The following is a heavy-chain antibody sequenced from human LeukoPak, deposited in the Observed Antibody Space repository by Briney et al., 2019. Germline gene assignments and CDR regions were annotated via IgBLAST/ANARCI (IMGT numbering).Heavy chain of an antibody. J-gene: IGHJ6*03. CDR3: AREVWFGYSPYYMDV. CDR1: GYTFTSYY. V-gene: IGHV1-46*01. D-gene: IGHD4-23*01. Sequence: ASVKVSCKASGYTFTSYYMHWVRQAPGQGLEWMGIINPSGGSTSYAQKFQGRVTMTRDTSKNQFSLKLSSVTAADTAVYYCAREVWFGYSPYYMDVWGNGTTVSVSS. CDR2: INPSGGST.